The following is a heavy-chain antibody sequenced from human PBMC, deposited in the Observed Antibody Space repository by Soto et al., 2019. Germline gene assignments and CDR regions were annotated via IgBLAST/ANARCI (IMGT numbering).Heavy chain of an antibody. CDR3: ATVHNTSRSFDY. V-gene: IGHV3-23*01. CDR1: GFTFNIYA. J-gene: IGHJ4*02. CDR2: TGATGRTT. D-gene: IGHD1-20*01. Sequence: PGESLKISCAASGFTFNIYAMTWVRQAPGKGLEWASTTGATGRTTYYADSVKGRFTVSRDNSKNTLDLQMSNLRAEDTAVYYCATVHNTSRSFDYWGQGTLVTVSS.